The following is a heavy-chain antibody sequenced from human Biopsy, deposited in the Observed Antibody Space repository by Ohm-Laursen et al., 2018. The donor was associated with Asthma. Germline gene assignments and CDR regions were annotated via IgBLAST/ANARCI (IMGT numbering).Heavy chain of an antibody. CDR1: GFILSNYD. V-gene: IGHV3-33*08. J-gene: IGHJ6*01. CDR3: ARKIAARGAMDV. D-gene: IGHD6-6*01. CDR2: IWYDGSNK. Sequence: SLRLSCAASGFILSNYDMHWVRQAPGKGLEWVALIWYDGSNKNYADSVKGRFTVSRDNSKNTLYLQMNSLRAEDTAVYYCARKIAARGAMDVWGQGTTVTVSS.